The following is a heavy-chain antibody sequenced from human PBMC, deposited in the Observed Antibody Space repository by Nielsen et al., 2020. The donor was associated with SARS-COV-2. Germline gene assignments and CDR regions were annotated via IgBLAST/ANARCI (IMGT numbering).Heavy chain of an antibody. CDR2: ISSSSTYT. CDR1: GFTFSDYY. CDR3: ARVGGDV. J-gene: IGHJ6*02. V-gene: IGHV3-11*05. Sequence: GESLKISCAASGFTFSDYYMSWIRQAPGKGLEWLSYISSSSTYTNYADSVKGRFIISRDNARNSLYLQMNSLRAEDTADYYCARVGGDVWGQGTTVTVSS. D-gene: IGHD1-26*01.